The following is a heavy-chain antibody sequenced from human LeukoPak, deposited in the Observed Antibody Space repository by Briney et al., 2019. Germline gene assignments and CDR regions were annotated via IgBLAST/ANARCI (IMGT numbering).Heavy chain of an antibody. CDR2: INPNSGGT. CDR3: AREGLEERAFDY. CDR1: GYTFTGNY. J-gene: IGHJ4*02. D-gene: IGHD3-3*01. V-gene: IGHV1-2*06. Sequence: ASVNVSFTASGYTFTGNYMHWVRQAPGQGLEWMGRINPNSGGTNYAQKFQGRVTMTRDTSISTAYMELSRLRSDDTAVYYCAREGLEERAFDYWGQGTLVTVSS.